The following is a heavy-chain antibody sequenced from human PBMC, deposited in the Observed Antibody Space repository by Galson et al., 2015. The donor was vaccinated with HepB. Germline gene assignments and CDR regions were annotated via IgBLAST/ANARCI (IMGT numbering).Heavy chain of an antibody. Sequence: SVKVSCKASGYTFTGYYMHWVRQAPGQGLEWMGWINPNSGGTNYAQKFQGWVTMTRDTSISTAYMELSRLRSDDTAVYYCARDHCSSTSCYHGEYFDLWGRGTLVTVSS. CDR2: INPNSGGT. V-gene: IGHV1-2*04. CDR3: ARDHCSSTSCYHGEYFDL. CDR1: GYTFTGYY. D-gene: IGHD2-2*01. J-gene: IGHJ2*01.